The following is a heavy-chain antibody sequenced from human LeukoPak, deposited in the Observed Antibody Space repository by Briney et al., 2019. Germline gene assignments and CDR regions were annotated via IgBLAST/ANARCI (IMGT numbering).Heavy chain of an antibody. D-gene: IGHD3-22*01. V-gene: IGHV3-30*18. J-gene: IGHJ4*02. CDR3: AKDQTAYYYDSTGSPRGLDY. CDR1: GFTFSSYG. Sequence: GGSLRLSCAASGFTFSSYGMHWVRQAPGKGLGWVAVISHDGSNKYYADSVKGRFTISRDNSKNTLYLQINSLRAEDTTVYYCAKDQTAYYYDSTGSPRGLDYWGQGTLVTVSS. CDR2: ISHDGSNK.